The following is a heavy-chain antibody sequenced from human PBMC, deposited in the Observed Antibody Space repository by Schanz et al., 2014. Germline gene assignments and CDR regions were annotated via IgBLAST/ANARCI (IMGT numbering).Heavy chain of an antibody. CDR2: VGRVGDT. Sequence: VQLVESGGGVVQPGRSLRLSCEASGFTFTDFDMHWVRQGPGKGLEWVSGVGRVGDTYYLDSVKGRFTISRENARNSFYLQMDRLRAEDTAVYYCARGGTRFLYYFNLWGRGTLVTVSS. CDR1: GFTFTDFD. V-gene: IGHV3-13*01. CDR3: ARGGTRFLYYFNL. J-gene: IGHJ2*01. D-gene: IGHD2-21*01.